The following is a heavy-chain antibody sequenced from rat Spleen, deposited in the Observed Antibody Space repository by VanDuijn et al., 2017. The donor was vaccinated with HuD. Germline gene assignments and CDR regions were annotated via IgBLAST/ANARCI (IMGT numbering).Heavy chain of an antibody. CDR3: ARHSSTYYVMDA. Sequence: EVQLVESGGGLVQPGRSMKLSCAASGFTFNDYYMAWVRQAPKKGLEWVASITYEGSSTYYGDSVKGRFTISRDNAKSTLYLQINSLRSEDTATYYCARHSSTYYVMDAWGQGASVTVSS. CDR2: ITYEGSST. J-gene: IGHJ4*01. CDR1: GFTFNDYY. D-gene: IGHD1-2*01. V-gene: IGHV5-22*01.